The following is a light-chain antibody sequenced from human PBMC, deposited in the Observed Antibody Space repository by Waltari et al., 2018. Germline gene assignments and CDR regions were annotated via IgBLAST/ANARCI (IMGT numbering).Light chain of an antibody. Sequence: EIVLTQSPGTLSLSPGERATLSCRASHSVSSSYLAWYQQKPGQAPRLLICGASSRATGSPGRFSGSGSGTDFTLTINRLEPEDFAVYYCQQYGSSPLTFGGGTKVEIK. V-gene: IGKV3-20*01. J-gene: IGKJ4*01. CDR2: GAS. CDR1: HSVSSSY. CDR3: QQYGSSPLT.